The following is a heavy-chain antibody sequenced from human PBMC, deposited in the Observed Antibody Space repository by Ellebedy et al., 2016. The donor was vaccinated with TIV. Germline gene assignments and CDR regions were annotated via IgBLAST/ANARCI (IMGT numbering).Heavy chain of an antibody. V-gene: IGHV1-69*13. CDR2: IIPVFAAT. CDR3: ASGAGVVDPLAYFPY. Sequence: AASVKVSCKSSGGIFSASAITWVRQARGQGLEWMGGIIPVFAATHYAPNFQDRLTITADESTNTAYMELSSLTSDDTALYFCASGAGVVDPLAYFPYWGQGTLVTVSS. CDR1: GGIFSASA. J-gene: IGHJ4*02. D-gene: IGHD2-21*01.